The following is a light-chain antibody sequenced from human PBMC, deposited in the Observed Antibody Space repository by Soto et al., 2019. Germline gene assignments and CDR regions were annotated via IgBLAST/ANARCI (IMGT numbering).Light chain of an antibody. Sequence: IVLMQSPGTLSLSPGERATVSCRASETIGRAYFAWYQHRPGRTPRLVLSATSNRAAGIPDRFGGSGSGADFTLTISGVEPEDFAVYYYHQYATSPFTFGQGTKLEI. CDR2: ATS. J-gene: IGKJ2*01. V-gene: IGKV3-20*01. CDR3: HQYATSPFT. CDR1: ETIGRAY.